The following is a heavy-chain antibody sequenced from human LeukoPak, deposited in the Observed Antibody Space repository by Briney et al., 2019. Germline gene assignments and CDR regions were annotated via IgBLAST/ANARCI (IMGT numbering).Heavy chain of an antibody. CDR1: GFTFSSYS. CDR2: IASETYGGTA. V-gene: IGHV3-49*04. Sequence: GGSLRLSCAASGFTFSSYSMNWVRQAPGKGLEWVGLIASETYGGTAEYAASVKGRFTISRDDSKSIAYLQMNSLKTEDTAVYYCTRDQTPYYWGQGTLVTVSS. J-gene: IGHJ4*02. CDR3: TRDQTPYY.